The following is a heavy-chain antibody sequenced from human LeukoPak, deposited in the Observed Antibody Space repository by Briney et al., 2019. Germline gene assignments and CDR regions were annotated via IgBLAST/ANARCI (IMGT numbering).Heavy chain of an antibody. V-gene: IGHV3-48*03. CDR2: ISSSGSTI. CDR1: GVTFSSYE. Sequence: GGSLRLSCAASGVTFSSYEMNWVRQAPGKGLEWVSYISSSGSTIYYADSVKGRFTISRDNANNSLYLQMNSLRAEDTAVSYCAELGITMIGGVWGKGTTVTISS. D-gene: IGHD3-10*02. J-gene: IGHJ6*04. CDR3: AELGITMIGGV.